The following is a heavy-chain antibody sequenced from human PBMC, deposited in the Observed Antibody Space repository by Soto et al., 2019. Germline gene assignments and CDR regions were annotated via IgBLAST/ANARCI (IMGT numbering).Heavy chain of an antibody. Sequence: GGSLRLSCAASGFTFSSYSMNWGRQAPGKGLEWVSSISSSSSYIYYADSVKGRFTISRDNSKNTLYLQMDSLRAGDTALYYCARDDIGAPNAFDMWGQGTMVTVSS. CDR2: ISSSSSYI. CDR1: GFTFSSYS. J-gene: IGHJ3*02. D-gene: IGHD2-15*01. CDR3: ARDDIGAPNAFDM. V-gene: IGHV3-21*06.